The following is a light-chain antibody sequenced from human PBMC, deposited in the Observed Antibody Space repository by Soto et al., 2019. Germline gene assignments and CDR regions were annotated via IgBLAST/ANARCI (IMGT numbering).Light chain of an antibody. Sequence: EIVLTQSPATLSLSPGERATLSCRASQSVSSYLAWYQQKPGQAPRHLIYDASNRATGIPARFSGSGSGTDFTLNISSLEPEDFAVYYCQQRSNWPPYTFGQGTQLEIK. CDR1: QSVSSY. CDR3: QQRSNWPPYT. CDR2: DAS. V-gene: IGKV3-11*01. J-gene: IGKJ2*01.